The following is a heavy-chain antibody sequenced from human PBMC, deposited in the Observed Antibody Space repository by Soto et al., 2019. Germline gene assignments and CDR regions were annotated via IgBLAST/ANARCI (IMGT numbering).Heavy chain of an antibody. CDR3: ARGQDSITMIVVVTDLDY. CDR1: GYTFTGYY. J-gene: IGHJ4*02. Sequence: ASVKVSCKASGYTFTGYYMHWVRQAPGQGLEWMGWINPNSGGTNYAQKFQDRVTMTRDTSISTAYMELSRLRSDDTAVYYCARGQDSITMIVVVTDLDYWGQGTLVTVSS. CDR2: INPNSGGT. D-gene: IGHD3-22*01. V-gene: IGHV1-2*02.